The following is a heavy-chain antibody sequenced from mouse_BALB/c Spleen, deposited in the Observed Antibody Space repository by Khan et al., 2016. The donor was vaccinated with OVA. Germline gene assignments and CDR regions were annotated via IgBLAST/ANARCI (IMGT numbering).Heavy chain of an antibody. CDR3: ARSSYAPRDFEV. J-gene: IGHJ1*01. Sequence: EVQLQESGAELVKPGASVKLSCTASGFNIKDTYLHWVKQRPEQGLEWIGRIAPANGNTQYDPKFQGKAAITSDTSSNTSYLQLNSLTSEDTAVYYRARSSYAPRDFEVWGAGTTVTVSS. CDR2: IAPANGNT. D-gene: IGHD6-1*01. CDR1: GFNIKDTY. V-gene: IGHV14-3*02.